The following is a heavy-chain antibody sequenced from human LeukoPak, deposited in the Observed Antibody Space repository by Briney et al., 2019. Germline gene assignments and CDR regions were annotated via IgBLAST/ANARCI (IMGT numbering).Heavy chain of an antibody. V-gene: IGHV4-34*01. D-gene: IGHD2-2*02. J-gene: IGHJ4*02. CDR1: GGSFSGYY. CDR2: INHSGST. Sequence: SETLSLTCAVYGGSFSGYYWSWIRQPPGKGLEWIGEINHSGSTNYNPSLKSRVTISVDTSKNQFSLKLSSVTAADTAVYYCARERCSSTSCYMYFDYWGQGTLVTVSS. CDR3: ARERCSSTSCYMYFDY.